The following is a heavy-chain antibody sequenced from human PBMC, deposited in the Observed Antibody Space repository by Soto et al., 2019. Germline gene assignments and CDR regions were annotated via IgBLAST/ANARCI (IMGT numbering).Heavy chain of an antibody. V-gene: IGHV3-30*18. CDR2: ISYDGSNK. J-gene: IGHJ4*02. CDR3: AKDRGGATPFDY. D-gene: IGHD1-26*01. Sequence: QVQLVESGGGVVQPGRSLRLSCAASGFTFSSYGMHWVRQAPGKGLEWVAVISYDGSNKYYADSVKGRFTISRDNSNNTLYLKMNSLRAEDTAVYYCAKDRGGATPFDYWGQGTLVTVSS. CDR1: GFTFSSYG.